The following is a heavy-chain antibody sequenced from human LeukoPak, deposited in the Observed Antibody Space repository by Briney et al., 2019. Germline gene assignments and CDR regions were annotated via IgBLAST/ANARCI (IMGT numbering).Heavy chain of an antibody. V-gene: IGHV3-23*01. J-gene: IGHJ4*02. Sequence: GGSLRLSCAASGFTFSSYAMSWLRQAPGKGLEWVSGISGSGGRTYYADSVKGRFTISRDNSKNTLYLQMNSLRAEDTAVYYCATLDDIVATIYFGYWGQGTLVTVSS. CDR2: ISGSGGRT. CDR3: ATLDDIVATIYFGY. CDR1: GFTFSSYA. D-gene: IGHD5-12*01.